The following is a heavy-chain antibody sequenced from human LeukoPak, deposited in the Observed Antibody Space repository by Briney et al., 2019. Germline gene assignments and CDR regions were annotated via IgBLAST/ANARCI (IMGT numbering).Heavy chain of an antibody. J-gene: IGHJ4*02. Sequence: SETLSLTCTVSGGSISSYYWSWIRQPPGKGLEWIGYIYYSGSTNYNPSLKSRVTISVDTSKNQFSLKLSSVTAADTAVYYCARHSRPWLGFDYWGQGTLVTVST. D-gene: IGHD6-19*01. V-gene: IGHV4-59*08. CDR1: GGSISSYY. CDR3: ARHSRPWLGFDY. CDR2: IYYSGST.